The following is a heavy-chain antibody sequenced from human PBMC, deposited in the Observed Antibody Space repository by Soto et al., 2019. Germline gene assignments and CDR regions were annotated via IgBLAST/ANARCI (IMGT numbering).Heavy chain of an antibody. V-gene: IGHV1-18*01. D-gene: IGHD1-1*01. Sequence: QAHLVQSGAEVKKPGASVKVSCKGSGYAFTTYGITWVRQAPGQGLERMGWISAHNGNTNYAQKLQGRVTVTRDTSTSTAYMELRSLRSDDTAVYYCARGRYGDYWGQGALVTVSS. J-gene: IGHJ4*02. CDR1: GYAFTTYG. CDR3: ARGRYGDY. CDR2: ISAHNGNT.